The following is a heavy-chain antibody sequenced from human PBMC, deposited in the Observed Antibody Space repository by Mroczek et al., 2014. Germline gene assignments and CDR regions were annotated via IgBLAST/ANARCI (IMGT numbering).Heavy chain of an antibody. CDR2: ISTSGTII. V-gene: IGHV3-48*03. Sequence: VQLQESGGGLVQPGGSLRLSCAASGFPFSRYEMNWVRQAPGRGLEWLSDISTSGTIIYYADSVKGRFTISRDNAKNSVFLQMNSLRVEDTAIYYCARVRNTMTTYDAFDVWGLGTMVTVSS. CDR1: GFPFSRYE. D-gene: IGHD1-14*01. J-gene: IGHJ3*01. CDR3: ARVRNTMTTYDAFDV.